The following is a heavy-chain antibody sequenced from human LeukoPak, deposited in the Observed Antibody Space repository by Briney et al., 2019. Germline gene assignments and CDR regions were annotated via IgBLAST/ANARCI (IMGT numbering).Heavy chain of an antibody. CDR3: ARSAGGYDILTGYYLDYYYYYMDV. CDR1: GGSISSYY. Sequence: SETLSLTCTVYGGSISSYYWSWIRQPPGKGLEWIGYIYYSGSTNYNPSLKSRVTISVDTSKNQFSLKLSSVTAADTAVYYCARSAGGYDILTGYYLDYYYYYMDVWGKGTTVTISS. D-gene: IGHD3-9*01. V-gene: IGHV4-59*01. J-gene: IGHJ6*03. CDR2: IYYSGST.